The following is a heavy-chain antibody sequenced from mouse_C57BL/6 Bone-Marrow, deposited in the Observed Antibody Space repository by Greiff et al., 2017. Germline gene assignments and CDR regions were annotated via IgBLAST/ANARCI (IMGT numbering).Heavy chain of an antibody. Sequence: EVMLVESGEGLVKPGGSLKLSCAASGFTFSSYAMSWVRQTPEKRLEWVAYISSGGDYIYYADTVKGRFTISRDNARNTLYLQMSSLKSEDTAMXYCTRDNPYYCGSSPWFAYWGQGTLVTVSA. CDR1: GFTFSSYA. CDR2: ISSGGDYI. V-gene: IGHV5-9-1*02. CDR3: TRDNPYYCGSSPWFAY. D-gene: IGHD1-1*01. J-gene: IGHJ3*01.